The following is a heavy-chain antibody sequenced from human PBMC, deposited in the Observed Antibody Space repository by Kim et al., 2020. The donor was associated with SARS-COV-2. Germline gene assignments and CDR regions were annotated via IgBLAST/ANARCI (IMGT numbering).Heavy chain of an antibody. V-gene: IGHV4-31*03. CDR3: ARGVGYDYEADAFDI. Sequence: SETLSLTCTVSDYSLSGTGHFWSWIRQRTGQGLEWVGHMAYTGATFTNPSLKGRPTISTDTSKRQFSLTLTSVTAADTAVYYCARGVGYDYEADAFDIWGQGTMVTVSS. J-gene: IGHJ3*02. D-gene: IGHD5-12*01. CDR2: MAYTGAT. CDR1: DYSLSGTGHF.